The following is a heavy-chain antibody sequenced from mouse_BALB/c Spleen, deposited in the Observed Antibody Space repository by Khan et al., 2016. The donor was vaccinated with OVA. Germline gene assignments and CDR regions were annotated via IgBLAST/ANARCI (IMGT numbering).Heavy chain of an antibody. J-gene: IGHJ3*01. D-gene: IGHD2-4*01. CDR1: GFSLTNYG. Sequence: VKLEESGPGLVQPSQSLSITCTVSGFSLTNYGVHWVRQSPGKGLEWLGLIWSGGSTDYNAAFIPRLSISKDNSKSQVFFKMNSLQANDTAIYYCARNYDYDEGLAYWGQGTLVTVSA. V-gene: IGHV2-2*02. CDR2: IWSGGST. CDR3: ARNYDYDEGLAY.